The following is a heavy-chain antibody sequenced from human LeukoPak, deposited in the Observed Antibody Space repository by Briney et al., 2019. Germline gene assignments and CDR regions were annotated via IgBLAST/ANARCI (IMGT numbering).Heavy chain of an antibody. D-gene: IGHD6-13*01. Sequence: ASVKVSCKASGYTFTSYYMHWVRQAPGQGLEWMGIINPSGGSTSYAQKFQGRVTMTRDMSTSTVYMELSSLRSEDTAVYYCARVIAAAGHFDYWGQGTLVTVSS. CDR1: GYTFTSYY. CDR3: ARVIAAAGHFDY. V-gene: IGHV1-46*01. J-gene: IGHJ4*02. CDR2: INPSGGST.